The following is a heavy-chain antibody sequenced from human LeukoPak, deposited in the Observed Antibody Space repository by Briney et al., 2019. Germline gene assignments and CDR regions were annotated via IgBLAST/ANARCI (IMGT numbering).Heavy chain of an antibody. Sequence: KTSETLSLTCTVSGGSISSGDYYWSWIRQPPGKGLEWIGYIYYSGGTYYNPSLKSRVTISVDTSKNQFSLKLSSVTAADTAVYYCAREKTYYDILATGEFDPWGQGTLVTVSS. CDR3: AREKTYYDILATGEFDP. V-gene: IGHV4-30-4*08. CDR2: IYYSGGT. J-gene: IGHJ5*02. D-gene: IGHD3-9*01. CDR1: GGSISSGDYY.